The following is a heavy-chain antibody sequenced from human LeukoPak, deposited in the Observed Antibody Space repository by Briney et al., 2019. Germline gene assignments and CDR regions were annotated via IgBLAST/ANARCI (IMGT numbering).Heavy chain of an antibody. Sequence: GGSLRLSCAASGFTFSSYPMSWVRQAPGKGLEWVSAISGSGGSTYYADSVKGRFTISRDNSKNTLYLQMNSLRAEDTAVYYCAKLDPTAYYYDSSGFLWGQGTLVTVSS. V-gene: IGHV3-23*01. CDR3: AKLDPTAYYYDSSGFL. J-gene: IGHJ4*02. D-gene: IGHD3-22*01. CDR1: GFTFSSYP. CDR2: ISGSGGST.